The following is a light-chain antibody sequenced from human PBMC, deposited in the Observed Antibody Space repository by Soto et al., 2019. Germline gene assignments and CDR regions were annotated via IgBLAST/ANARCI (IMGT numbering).Light chain of an antibody. Sequence: DIQLTQSPSTLSASVGDRVTITCRASQTISSWLAWYQQKPGKAPNLLIYKTSNLESGVPSRFSGSGSGTEFTLTISSLQHDDFATYYRQYYNDYCWTFGQGTKVEIK. CDR2: KTS. V-gene: IGKV1-5*03. CDR1: QTISSW. CDR3: QYYNDYCWT. J-gene: IGKJ1*01.